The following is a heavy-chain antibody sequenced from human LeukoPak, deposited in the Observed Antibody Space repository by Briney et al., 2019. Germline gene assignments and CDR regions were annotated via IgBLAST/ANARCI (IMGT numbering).Heavy chain of an antibody. CDR1: GFTFSNAW. J-gene: IGHJ4*02. D-gene: IGHD3-22*01. CDR3: SILYDSSGYYRY. V-gene: IGHV3-15*01. Sequence: PGGSLRLSCAASGFTFSNAWMSWVRQAPQKGLEWVGRIKSKTDGGTTDYAAPVKGRFTISREDSKNTLYMQMNSLKTEDTAVYYCSILYDSSGYYRYWGQGTLVTVSS. CDR2: IKSKTDGGTT.